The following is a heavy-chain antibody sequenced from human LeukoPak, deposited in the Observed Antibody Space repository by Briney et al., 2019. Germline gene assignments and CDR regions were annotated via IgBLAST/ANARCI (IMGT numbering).Heavy chain of an antibody. CDR3: ARYSGDYYYYGMDV. V-gene: IGHV1-69*02. Sequence: GASVKVSCKASGGTFSSYSISWVRQAPGQGLEWMGRIIPILGIANYAQKFQGRVTITADKSTSTAYMELSSLRSEDKAVYYCARYSGDYYYYGMDVWGQGTTVTVSS. D-gene: IGHD3-10*01. CDR1: GGTFSSYS. CDR2: IIPILGIA. J-gene: IGHJ6*02.